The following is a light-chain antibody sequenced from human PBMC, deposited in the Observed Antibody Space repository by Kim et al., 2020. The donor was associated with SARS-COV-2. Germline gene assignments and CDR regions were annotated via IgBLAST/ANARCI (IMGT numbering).Light chain of an antibody. Sequence: ALGQTVMITCQGDSLRSYYASWYQQNPGQAPVLVIYGKNNRTSGIPDRFSGSSSGNTASLTITGAQAEDEADYYCNSRDSSGNHYVFGTGTKVSV. V-gene: IGLV3-19*01. CDR2: GKN. CDR1: SLRSYY. J-gene: IGLJ1*01. CDR3: NSRDSSGNHYV.